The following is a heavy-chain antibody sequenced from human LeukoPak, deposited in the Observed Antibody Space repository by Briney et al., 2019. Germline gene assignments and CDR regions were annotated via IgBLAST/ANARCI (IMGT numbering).Heavy chain of an antibody. CDR2: NKGDGTGE. J-gene: IGHJ4*02. CDR1: GFTLSTYW. V-gene: IGHV3-7*01. D-gene: IGHD3-10*01. Sequence: GGSLRLSCVASGFTLSTYWMTWIRQAPGKGLEWVAHNKGDGTGEKYVDSVKGRFTISRDNTKNSLFLQLNSLTAEDTAVYYCVRDRGWYHFDLWGQGTLVIVSS. CDR3: VRDRGWYHFDL.